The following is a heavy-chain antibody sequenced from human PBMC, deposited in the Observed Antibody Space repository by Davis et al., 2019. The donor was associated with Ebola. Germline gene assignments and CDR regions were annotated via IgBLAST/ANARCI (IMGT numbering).Heavy chain of an antibody. CDR2: VYHTGST. V-gene: IGHV4-59*02. D-gene: IGHD5-12*01. CDR3: AKEQGGPRYSGYYPYGLDV. CDR1: GGSATSYH. J-gene: IGHJ6*02. Sequence: PSETLSLTCPVSGGSATSYHWSWIRQTPGQGLEWIGYVYHTGSTNQNPSLKGRVTISVDTSRNQFSLKLSSVTAADTAVYYCAKEQGGPRYSGYYPYGLDVWGQGTTVTVSS.